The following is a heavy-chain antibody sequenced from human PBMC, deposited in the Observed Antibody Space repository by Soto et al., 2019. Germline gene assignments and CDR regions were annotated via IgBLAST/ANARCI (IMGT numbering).Heavy chain of an antibody. D-gene: IGHD2-15*01. Sequence: QVQLVQSGAEVKKPGSSVKVSCKASGGTFSSYTISWVRQAPGQGLEWMGRIIPILGIANYAQKFQGRVTITADKSTSTAYMELSSLRSEDTAVYYCARGIFCSGGSCPVHYYGMDVWGQGTTVTVSS. CDR1: GGTFSSYT. CDR3: ARGIFCSGGSCPVHYYGMDV. CDR2: IIPILGIA. V-gene: IGHV1-69*02. J-gene: IGHJ6*02.